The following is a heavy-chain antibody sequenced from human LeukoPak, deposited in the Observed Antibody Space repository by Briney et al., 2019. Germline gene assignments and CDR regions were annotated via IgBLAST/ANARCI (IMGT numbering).Heavy chain of an antibody. Sequence: GGSLRLSCAASGFTFSSYSRNWVRQAPGKGLEWVSSISSSSGYIYYADSVKGRFTISRENGKNSLYLQMNSLRAEDTAVYYCARGDDYGYWGQGTLVTVSS. CDR2: ISSSSGYI. D-gene: IGHD4-17*01. V-gene: IGHV3-21*01. CDR3: ARGDDYGY. CDR1: GFTFSSYS. J-gene: IGHJ4*02.